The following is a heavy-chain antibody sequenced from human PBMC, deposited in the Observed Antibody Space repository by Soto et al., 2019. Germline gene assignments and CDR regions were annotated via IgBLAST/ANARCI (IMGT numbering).Heavy chain of an antibody. D-gene: IGHD2-2*02. CDR1: GYTFTGHY. CDR2: IGPESGAT. J-gene: IGHJ4*02. Sequence: ASVKVSCKASGYTFTGHYIHWVRQAPEQGPEWMGEIGPESGATRYAQRFQGRVTMTRDMSITTVYMELNNLSPDDTALYYCARDRPPVVYHSTNFDYWGQGTLVTVSS. V-gene: IGHV1-2*02. CDR3: ARDRPPVVYHSTNFDY.